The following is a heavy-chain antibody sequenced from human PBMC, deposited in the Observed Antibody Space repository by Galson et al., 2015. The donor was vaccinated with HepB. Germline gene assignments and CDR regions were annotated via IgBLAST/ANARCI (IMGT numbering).Heavy chain of an antibody. V-gene: IGHV7-4-1*02. J-gene: IGHJ6*02. CDR1: GYTFTSYA. CDR3: ARDIQYQLLSPSYYYGMDV. CDR2: INTNTGNP. Sequence: SVKVSCKASGYTFTSYAMNWVRQAPGQGLEWMGWINTNTGNPTYAQGFTGRFVFSLDTSVSTAYLQISSLKAEDTAVYYCARDIQYQLLSPSYYYGMDVWGQGTTVTVSS. D-gene: IGHD2-2*01.